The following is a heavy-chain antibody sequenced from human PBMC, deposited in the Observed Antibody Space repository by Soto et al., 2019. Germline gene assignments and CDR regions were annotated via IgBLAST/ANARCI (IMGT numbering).Heavy chain of an antibody. Sequence: EVQLLESGGGLVQPEGSLRLSCAASGFSFTSSALGWVRQAPGKGLEWVSAVSTIGGTTYYADSVKGRFAISRDNSKSTLYLQMSSLRAEDTALYYCAKPRMYSGGIYWYFDLWGRGTLVTVSS. D-gene: IGHD6-19*01. J-gene: IGHJ2*01. CDR1: GFSFTSSA. CDR3: AKPRMYSGGIYWYFDL. CDR2: VSTIGGTT. V-gene: IGHV3-23*01.